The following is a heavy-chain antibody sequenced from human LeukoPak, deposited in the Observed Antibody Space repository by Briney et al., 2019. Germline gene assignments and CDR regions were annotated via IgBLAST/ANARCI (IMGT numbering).Heavy chain of an antibody. CDR2: ITGSGSTE. D-gene: IGHD3-22*01. CDR1: GFTVSSNY. Sequence: PGGSLRLSCAASGFTVSSNYMSWVRQAPGKGLEWISYITGSGSTEYYIDSVKGRFTVSRDNAKNSLYLQMNTLRAEDTAVYYCARDPQYSYDDTGTFDSWGQGTLVTVSS. J-gene: IGHJ4*02. V-gene: IGHV3-11*04. CDR3: ARDPQYSYDDTGTFDS.